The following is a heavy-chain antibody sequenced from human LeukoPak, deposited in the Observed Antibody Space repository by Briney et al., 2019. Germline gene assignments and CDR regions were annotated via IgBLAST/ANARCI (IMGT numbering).Heavy chain of an antibody. J-gene: IGHJ4*02. CDR3: ARGRSFKTSIRRPLDY. CDR1: GGSFSGYY. CDR2: INHSGST. Sequence: SETLSLTCAVYGGSFSGYYWSWIRQPPGKGLEWIGEINHSGSTNYNPSLKSRVTISVDTSKNRFSLKLSSVTAADTAVYYCARGRSFKTSIRRPLDYWGQGTLVTVSS. V-gene: IGHV4-34*01. D-gene: IGHD1-7*01.